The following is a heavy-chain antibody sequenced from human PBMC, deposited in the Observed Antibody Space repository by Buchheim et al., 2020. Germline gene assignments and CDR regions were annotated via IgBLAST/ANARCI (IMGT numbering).Heavy chain of an antibody. CDR1: GFTFSSYG. CDR2: IWYDGSNK. J-gene: IGHJ6*02. Sequence: QVQLVESGGGVVQPGRSLRLSCAASGFTFSSYGMHWVRQAPGKGLEWVAVIWYDGSNKYYADSVKGRFTISRDNSKNTLYLQMNSLRDEDTAVYYCAREGPRCSSTSCYYYYYGMDVWGQGTT. D-gene: IGHD2-2*01. V-gene: IGHV3-33*01. CDR3: AREGPRCSSTSCYYYYYGMDV.